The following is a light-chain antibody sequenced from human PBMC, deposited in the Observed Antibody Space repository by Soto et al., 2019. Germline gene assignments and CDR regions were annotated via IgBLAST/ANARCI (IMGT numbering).Light chain of an antibody. CDR3: LLYYGGAQLV. J-gene: IGLJ2*01. V-gene: IGLV7-43*01. CDR1: TGAVTSGYY. CDR2: STS. Sequence: QAVVTQEPSLTVSPGGPVTLTCASSTGAVTSGYYPNWFQQKPGQAPRGLIYSTSNKHSWTPSRFSGSLLGGKAALTLSGVQPEDEAEYYCLLYYGGAQLVFGGGTKLTVL.